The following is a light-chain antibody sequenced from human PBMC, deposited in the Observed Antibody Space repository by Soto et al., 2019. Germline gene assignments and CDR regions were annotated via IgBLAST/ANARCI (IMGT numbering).Light chain of an antibody. CDR3: QQFIDGWT. J-gene: IGKJ1*01. Sequence: IQMTQSPSTLSASIGDRVTITCRASQSINNRLAWYQQMPGKAPNLLIYDASTLESGVPSRFRGSGSETEFTLTISGLQPDDFATHYRQQFIDGWTFGQGTKVEIK. CDR2: DAS. V-gene: IGKV1-5*01. CDR1: QSINNR.